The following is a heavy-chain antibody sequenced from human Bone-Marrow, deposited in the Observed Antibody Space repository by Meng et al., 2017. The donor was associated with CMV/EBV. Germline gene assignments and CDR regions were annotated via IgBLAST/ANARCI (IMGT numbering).Heavy chain of an antibody. CDR1: GGTFSSYA. CDR3: AREVSYGGNLFVSGPFDY. D-gene: IGHD4-23*01. CDR2: IIPIFGTA. V-gene: IGHV1-69*05. J-gene: IGHJ4*02. Sequence: SVKVSCKASGGTFSSYAISWVRQAPGQGLEWMGGIIPIFGTANYAQKFQGRVTITTDESTSTAYMELSSLRAEDAAVYYCAREVSYGGNLFVSGPFDYWGQGTLVTVSS.